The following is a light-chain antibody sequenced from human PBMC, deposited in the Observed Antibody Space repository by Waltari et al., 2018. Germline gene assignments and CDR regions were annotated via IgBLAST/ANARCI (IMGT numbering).Light chain of an antibody. J-gene: IGKJ4*01. CDR3: QQYNSPPPF. CDR1: QDISYF. CDR2: DAS. Sequence: DIQMTQSPSSLSASVGDRVTITCQASQDISYFLNWYQQKPGKAPKLLIYDASNLEIGVPSRFSGSGSGTDFTFTISSLQPEDFATYYCQQYNSPPPFFGGGTKVEIK. V-gene: IGKV1-33*01.